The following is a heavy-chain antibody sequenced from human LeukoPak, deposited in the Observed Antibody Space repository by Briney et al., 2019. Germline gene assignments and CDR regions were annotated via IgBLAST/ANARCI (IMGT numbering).Heavy chain of an antibody. CDR3: ARRYGSGSSIDY. CDR2: IDLSGSYT. V-gene: IGHV5-10-1*01. Sequence: GESLRISCKGSGYSFTSYWISWGRQMPGKGLEWMGGIDLSGSYTSYSPSFGGHVTISADKSISTAYLQWSSLKASHTAMYYCARRYGSGSSIDYWGQGTLVTVSS. CDR1: GYSFTSYW. J-gene: IGHJ4*02. D-gene: IGHD3-10*01.